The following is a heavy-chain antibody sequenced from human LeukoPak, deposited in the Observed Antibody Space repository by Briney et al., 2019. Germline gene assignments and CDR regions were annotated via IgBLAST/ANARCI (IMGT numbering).Heavy chain of an antibody. CDR2: ISGSGGST. J-gene: IGHJ4*02. CDR1: GFSFSSYA. V-gene: IGHV3-23*01. Sequence: GASLRFSCAASGFSFSSYAMSWVRQAPGKRLEWVSAISGSGGSTYYADSVKGRFTISRDNSKNTLYLQMNSLRAEDTAVYYCAKINPWEAIDYWGQGTLVTVSS. CDR3: AKINPWEAIDY. D-gene: IGHD1-26*01.